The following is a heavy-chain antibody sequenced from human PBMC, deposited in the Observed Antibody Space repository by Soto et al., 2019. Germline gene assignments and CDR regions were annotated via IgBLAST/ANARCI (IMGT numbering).Heavy chain of an antibody. J-gene: IGHJ4*02. V-gene: IGHV4-61*01. Sequence: SETLSLTCTVSGGSVSSGSYYWSWIRQPPGKGLEWIGYIYYSGSTNYNPSLKSRVTISVDTSKNQFSLKLSSVTAADTAVYYCARVPQVSGEWNFDYWGQGTLVTVSS. CDR3: ARVPQVSGEWNFDY. D-gene: IGHD3-10*01. CDR2: IYYSGST. CDR1: GGSVSSGSYY.